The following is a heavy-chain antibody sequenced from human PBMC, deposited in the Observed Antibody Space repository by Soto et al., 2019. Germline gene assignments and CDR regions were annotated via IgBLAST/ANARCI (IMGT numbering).Heavy chain of an antibody. CDR2: ISWNSGSI. V-gene: IGHV3-9*01. D-gene: IGHD6-13*01. CDR1: GFTFDDYA. Sequence: GGSLRLSCAASGFTFDDYAMHWVRQAPGKGLEWVSGISWNSGSIGYADSVKGRFTISRDNAKNSLYLQMNSLRAEDTALYYCAKAQLGAFDIWGQGPMVTVSS. CDR3: AKAQLGAFDI. J-gene: IGHJ3*02.